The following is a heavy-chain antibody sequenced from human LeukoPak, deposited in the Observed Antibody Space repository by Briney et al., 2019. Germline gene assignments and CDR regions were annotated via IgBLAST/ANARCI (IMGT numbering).Heavy chain of an antibody. J-gene: IGHJ3*02. V-gene: IGHV5-51*01. Sequence: GESLKISCKGSGYSFTSYWIGWVRQMPGKGLEWMGIIYPGDSDTSYSPSFHGQVTISADKSISTAYLQWSSLKASDTAMYYCARSTFTIFGVVTAYRAPDAFDIWGQGRMATVSS. CDR3: ARSTFTIFGVVTAYRAPDAFDI. D-gene: IGHD3-3*01. CDR1: GYSFTSYW. CDR2: IYPGDSDT.